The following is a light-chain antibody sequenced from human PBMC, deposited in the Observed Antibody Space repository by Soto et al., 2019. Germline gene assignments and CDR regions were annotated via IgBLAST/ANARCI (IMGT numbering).Light chain of an antibody. V-gene: IGKV1-5*03. CDR1: QSISSW. Sequence: DIKMTQSPSTLSASVRDRVTITCRASQSISSWLAWYQQKPGKAPKLLIHTAATLDSGVPSRFSGSGSGTQFTLTISSLQPDDFATYYCQQYNSYSGLTFGGGTKVEIK. J-gene: IGKJ4*01. CDR3: QQYNSYSGLT. CDR2: TAA.